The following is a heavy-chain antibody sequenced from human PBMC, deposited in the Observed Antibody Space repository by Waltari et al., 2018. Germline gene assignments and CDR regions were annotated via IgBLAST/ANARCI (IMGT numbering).Heavy chain of an antibody. V-gene: IGHV1-46*01. CDR2: INPSGGST. D-gene: IGHD3-22*01. J-gene: IGHJ4*02. Sequence: QVQLVQSGAEVKKPGASVKVSCKASGYTFTSYYMHWVRQAPGQGLEWMGIINPSGGSTSYAQKFQGRVTMTRDTSTSTVYMELSSLRSEDTAVYYCAREVRDYYDSSGYFDYWGQGTLVTVSS. CDR1: GYTFTSYY. CDR3: AREVRDYYDSSGYFDY.